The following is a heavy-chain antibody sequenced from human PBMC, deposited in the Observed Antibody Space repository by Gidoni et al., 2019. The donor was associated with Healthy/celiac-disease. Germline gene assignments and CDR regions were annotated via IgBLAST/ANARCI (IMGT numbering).Heavy chain of an antibody. CDR3: TRHGDDYVWGSPYYYGMDV. V-gene: IGHV3-73*01. CDR2: IRSKANSYAT. J-gene: IGHJ6*02. D-gene: IGHD3-16*01. Sequence: LEWVGRIRSKANSYATAYAASVKGKFTISREDSKNTAYLQMNSLKNEDTAVYYCTRHGDDYVWGSPYYYGMDVWGQGTTVTVSS.